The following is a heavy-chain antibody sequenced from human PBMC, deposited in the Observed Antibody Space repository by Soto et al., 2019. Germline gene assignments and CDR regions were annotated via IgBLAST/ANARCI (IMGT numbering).Heavy chain of an antibody. J-gene: IGHJ3*02. CDR3: AKSPLSPSKQTGQSAFDI. V-gene: IGHV3-23*01. D-gene: IGHD3-9*01. Sequence: PGGSLRLSCAASGFTFSSYAMSWVRQAPGKGLEWVSAISGSGGSTYYADSVKGRFTISRDNSKNTLYLQMNSLRAEDTAVYYCAKSPLSPSKQTGQSAFDIWGQGTMVTVSS. CDR1: GFTFSSYA. CDR2: ISGSGGST.